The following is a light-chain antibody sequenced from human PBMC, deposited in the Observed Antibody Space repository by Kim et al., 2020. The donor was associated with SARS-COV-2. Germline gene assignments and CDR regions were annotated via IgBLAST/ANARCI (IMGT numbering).Light chain of an antibody. J-gene: IGKJ1*01. V-gene: IGKV1-16*02. CDR3: QQYTTYPRT. Sequence: ASVGDRVTSTCRASQDIQIFLAWFHQKPGKAPRSLIHGASTLQSGVPSNFSGSGSGTDFALTISSLQPEDFGTYYCQQYTTYPRTFGPGTKVDIK. CDR1: QDIQIF. CDR2: GAS.